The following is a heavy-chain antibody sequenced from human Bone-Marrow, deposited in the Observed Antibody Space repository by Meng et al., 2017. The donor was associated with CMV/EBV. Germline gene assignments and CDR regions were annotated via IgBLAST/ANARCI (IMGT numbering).Heavy chain of an antibody. Sequence: QLVPSRAEVKKPGASVKVSCKASGYSFSSYYMHWVRQAPGQGLEWMGIINPSGGSTSYAQKFQGRVTMTRDTSTSTVYMELSSLRSEDTAVYYCARAQENWKDYRNGGWFDPWGQGTLVTVSS. V-gene: IGHV1-46*01. CDR3: ARAQENWKDYRNGGWFDP. D-gene: IGHD1-1*01. CDR1: GYSFSSYY. CDR2: INPSGGST. J-gene: IGHJ5*02.